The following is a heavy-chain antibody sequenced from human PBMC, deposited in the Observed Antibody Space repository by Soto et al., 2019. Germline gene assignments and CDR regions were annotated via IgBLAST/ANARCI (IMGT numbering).Heavy chain of an antibody. J-gene: IGHJ6*02. D-gene: IGHD3-22*01. CDR2: IVVGSGNT. CDR3: AASYYYDSSGYYPTEDYYYGMDV. Sequence: GASVKVSCKASGFTFTSSAVQWVRQARGQRLEWIGWIVVGSGNTNYAQKFQERVTITRDMSTSTAYMELSSLRSEDTAVYYCAASYYYDSSGYYPTEDYYYGMDVWGQGTTVTVSS. CDR1: GFTFTSSA. V-gene: IGHV1-58*01.